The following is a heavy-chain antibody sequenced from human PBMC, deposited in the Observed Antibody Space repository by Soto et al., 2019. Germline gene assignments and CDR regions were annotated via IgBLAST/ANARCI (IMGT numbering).Heavy chain of an antibody. CDR1: GGSISSGGYY. J-gene: IGHJ2*01. V-gene: IGHV4-31*03. CDR3: AREVVVAAIGYWYFDL. D-gene: IGHD2-15*01. Sequence: QVQLQESGPGLVKPSQTLSLTCTVSGGSISSGGYYWSWIRQHPGKGLEWIGYIYYSGSTYYNPSLKSRVTISLDTSKNQFSLKLSSVTAADTAVYYCAREVVVAAIGYWYFDLWGRGTLVTVSS. CDR2: IYYSGST.